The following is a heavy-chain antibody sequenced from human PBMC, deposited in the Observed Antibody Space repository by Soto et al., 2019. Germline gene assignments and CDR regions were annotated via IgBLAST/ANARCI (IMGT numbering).Heavy chain of an antibody. CDR1: GGSISCSSYY. V-gene: IGHV4-39*07. Sequence: SETLSLTCTVSGGSISCSSYYWGWIRQPPGKGLEWIGSIYYSGSTYYNPSLRGRVTISVDKSNNQFSLTLKYVTAADTAVYYCATLPPRIEVTVLPIPTWGQGTLVTV. J-gene: IGHJ5*02. D-gene: IGHD2-15*01. CDR3: ATLPPRIEVTVLPIPT. CDR2: IYYSGST.